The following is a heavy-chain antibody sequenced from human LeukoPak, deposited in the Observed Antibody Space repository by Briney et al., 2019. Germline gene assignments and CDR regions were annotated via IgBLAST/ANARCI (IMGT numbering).Heavy chain of an antibody. Sequence: GGSLRLSCAASGFTFSSYCMSWVRQALGKGLEWVANIKQDGSEKYYVDSVKGRFTISRDNAKNSLYLQMNSLRAEDTAVYYCATLIDSSGWEPPDYWGQGTLVTVSS. V-gene: IGHV3-7*03. CDR2: IKQDGSEK. CDR3: ATLIDSSGWEPPDY. D-gene: IGHD6-19*01. CDR1: GFTFSSYC. J-gene: IGHJ4*02.